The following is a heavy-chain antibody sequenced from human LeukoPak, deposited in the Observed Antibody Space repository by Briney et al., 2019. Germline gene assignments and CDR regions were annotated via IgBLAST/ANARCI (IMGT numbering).Heavy chain of an antibody. CDR1: GFTFSSYS. CDR3: ARGPYSSGWYDY. CDR2: ISSSSSYI. Sequence: GGSLRLPCAASGFTFSSYSMNWVRQAPGKGLEWVSSISSSSSYIYYADSVKGRFTISRDNAKNSLYLQMNSLRAEDTAVYYCARGPYSSGWYDYWGQGTLVTVSS. V-gene: IGHV3-21*01. D-gene: IGHD6-19*01. J-gene: IGHJ4*02.